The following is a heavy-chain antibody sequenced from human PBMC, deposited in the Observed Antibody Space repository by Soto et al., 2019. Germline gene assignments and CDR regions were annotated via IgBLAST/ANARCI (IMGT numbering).Heavy chain of an antibody. CDR3: ARDRLITIFGVVIKFYGMDV. CDR2: IYHSGST. CDR1: GGSISSSNW. J-gene: IGHJ6*02. Sequence: SETLSLTCAVSGGSISSSNWWSWVRQPPGKGLEWIGEIYHSGSTNYNPSLKSRVTISVDKSKNQFSLKLSSVTAADTAVYYCARDRLITIFGVVIKFYGMDVWGQGTTVTVSS. V-gene: IGHV4-4*02. D-gene: IGHD3-3*01.